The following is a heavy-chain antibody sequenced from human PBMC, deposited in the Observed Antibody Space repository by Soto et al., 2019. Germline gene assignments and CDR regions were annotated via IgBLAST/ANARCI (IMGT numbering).Heavy chain of an antibody. J-gene: IGHJ6*02. D-gene: IGHD3-10*01. CDR2: ISWNSDTI. CDR3: TKVGGLGSYYGWGMDV. V-gene: IGHV3-9*01. CDR1: GFTFDDYA. Sequence: EVQLVESGGGLVQPGRSLRLSCVASGFTFDDYAMHWVRQAPGKGLEWVSGISWNSDTIAYADSVKGRFTISRDNAKNSLHLQMNSLRAEDTALYYCTKVGGLGSYYGWGMDVWGQGTTVTVSS.